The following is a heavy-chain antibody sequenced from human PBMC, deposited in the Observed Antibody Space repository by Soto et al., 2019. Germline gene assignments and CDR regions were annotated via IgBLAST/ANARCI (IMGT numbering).Heavy chain of an antibody. CDR2: SSNSGSFT. V-gene: IGHV3-11*06. J-gene: IGHJ4*02. CDR1: GFTFSDHY. CDR3: VRSGDNYNLLDY. D-gene: IGHD1-1*01. Sequence: VGSLRLSCAASGFTFSDHYMSWIRQAPGKGLEWIGYSSNSGSFTRYADSVKGRFSISRDNAKNSLYLQINSLRGDDTAIYYCVRSGDNYNLLDYWGQGTPVTVSS.